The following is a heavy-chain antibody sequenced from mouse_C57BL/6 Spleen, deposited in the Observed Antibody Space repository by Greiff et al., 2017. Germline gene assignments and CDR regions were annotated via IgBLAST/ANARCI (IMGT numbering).Heavy chain of an antibody. D-gene: IGHD4-1*01. CDR3: ARENWVYAMDY. Sequence: EVQLVESEGGLVQPGSSMKLSCTASGFTFSDYYMAWVRQVPEKGLEWVANINYDGSSTYYLDSLKSRFIISRDNAKNILYLQMSRLKSEDTATXYCARENWVYAMDYWGQGTSVTVSS. J-gene: IGHJ4*01. CDR1: GFTFSDYY. CDR2: INYDGSST. V-gene: IGHV5-16*01.